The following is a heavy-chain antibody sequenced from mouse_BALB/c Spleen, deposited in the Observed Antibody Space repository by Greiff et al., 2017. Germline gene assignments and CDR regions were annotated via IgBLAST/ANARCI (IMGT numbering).Heavy chain of an antibody. V-gene: IGHV14-3*02. Sequence: VQLQQSGAELVKPGASVKLSCTASGFNIKDTYMHWVKQRPEQGLEWIGRIDPANGNTKYDPKFQGKATITADTSSNTAYLQLSSLTSEDTAVYYCARYYRYDVPWFAYGGQGTLVTVSA. J-gene: IGHJ3*01. CDR2: IDPANGNT. D-gene: IGHD2-14*01. CDR3: ARYYRYDVPWFAY. CDR1: GFNIKDTY.